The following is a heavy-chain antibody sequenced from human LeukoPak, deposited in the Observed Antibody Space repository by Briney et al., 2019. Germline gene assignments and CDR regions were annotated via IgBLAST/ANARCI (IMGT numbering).Heavy chain of an antibody. Sequence: ASVKVSCKASGYTFTSYGISWVRQAPGQGLEWMGWISAYNGNTNYAQKLQGRVTMTTDTSTSTAYMELRSLRSDDTAVYYCARDRAHCSGGSCYLPNWFDPWGQGTLVTVSS. J-gene: IGHJ5*02. CDR3: ARDRAHCSGGSCYLPNWFDP. D-gene: IGHD2-15*01. CDR1: GYTFTSYG. V-gene: IGHV1-18*01. CDR2: ISAYNGNT.